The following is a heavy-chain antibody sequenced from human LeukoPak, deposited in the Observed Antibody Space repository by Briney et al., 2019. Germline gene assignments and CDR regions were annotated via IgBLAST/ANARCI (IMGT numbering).Heavy chain of an antibody. D-gene: IGHD1-1*01. CDR1: GGTFIRHA. CDR2: IIPAFGTP. V-gene: IGHV1-69*05. Sequence: SVTVSCKASGGTFIRHAISWLRQAPGQGLEWMGGIIPAFGTPNYAQKFQGRVTISTDESTTTAYMELSSLRSEDTAVYYCARGLSTLHSPYYYYIDVWGKGTTLTVS. CDR3: ARGLSTLHSPYYYYIDV. J-gene: IGHJ6*03.